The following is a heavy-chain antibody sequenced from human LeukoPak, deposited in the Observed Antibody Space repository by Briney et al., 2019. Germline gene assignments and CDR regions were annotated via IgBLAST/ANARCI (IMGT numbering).Heavy chain of an antibody. J-gene: IGHJ4*02. Sequence: ASVKVSCKVSGYTFTSYDIHWVRQATGQGLEWMGWMNPNSGNTGYAQKFQGRVTVTRNTSISTAYMELSSLRSEDTAVYYCARAPFPPGDNYWGQGTLVTVSS. V-gene: IGHV1-8*01. CDR2: MNPNSGNT. CDR3: ARAPFPPGDNY. CDR1: GYTFTSYD. D-gene: IGHD2/OR15-2a*01.